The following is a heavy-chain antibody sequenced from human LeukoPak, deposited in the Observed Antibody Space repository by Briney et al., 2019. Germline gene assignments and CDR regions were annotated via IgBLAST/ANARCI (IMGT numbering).Heavy chain of an antibody. Sequence: GGSLRLSCAASGFTFSSYAMSWVRQAPGKGLEWVSAISGSGGSTYYADSVKGRFTISRDNSKNMLYLQMNSLRAEDTAVYYCAKRQGVTIFGVVIRKEGWFDPWGQGTLVTVSS. CDR3: AKRQGVTIFGVVIRKEGWFDP. J-gene: IGHJ5*02. CDR2: ISGSGGST. V-gene: IGHV3-23*01. D-gene: IGHD3-3*01. CDR1: GFTFSSYA.